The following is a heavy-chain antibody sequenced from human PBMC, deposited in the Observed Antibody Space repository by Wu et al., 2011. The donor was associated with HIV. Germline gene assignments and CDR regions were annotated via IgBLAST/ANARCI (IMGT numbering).Heavy chain of an antibody. J-gene: IGHJ5*02. V-gene: IGHV1-69*14. Sequence: QVQLVQSGAAVKKPGSSVKVPCKASGGTFNSYGITWVRQAPGQGLEWMGGIIPIFPTANYAQKFQGRVTITADKSTSTAYMELSSLRSEDTAVYYCALTKGGMATTEEFDPWGQGTLVTVSS. D-gene: IGHD5-24*01. CDR2: IIPIFPTA. CDR3: ALTKGGMATTEEFDP. CDR1: GGTFNSYG.